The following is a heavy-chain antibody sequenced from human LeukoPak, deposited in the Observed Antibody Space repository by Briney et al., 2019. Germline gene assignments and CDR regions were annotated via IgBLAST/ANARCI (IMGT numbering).Heavy chain of an antibody. CDR2: INPNSGGT. Sequence: GASVKVSCKASGYTFTSYAMNWVRQAPGQGLEWMGWINPNSGGTNYAQKFQGRVTMTRDTSISTAYMELSRLRSDDTAVYYCARDRDYYGSGSYSPFDPWGQGTLVTVSS. CDR1: GYTFTSYA. CDR3: ARDRDYYGSGSYSPFDP. D-gene: IGHD3-10*01. J-gene: IGHJ5*02. V-gene: IGHV1-2*02.